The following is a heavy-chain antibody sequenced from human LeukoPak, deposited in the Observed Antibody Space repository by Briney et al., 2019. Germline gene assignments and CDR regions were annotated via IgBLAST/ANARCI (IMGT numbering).Heavy chain of an antibody. CDR3: ARGPSYYYYMDV. V-gene: IGHV3-9*01. CDR2: ISWNSGSI. CDR1: GFTFDDYA. J-gene: IGHJ6*03. Sequence: GRSLRLSCAACGFTFDDYAMHWVRQAPGKGLEWVSGISWNSGSIGYADSVKGRFTISRDNAKNSLYLQMNSLRAEDTAVYYCARGPSYYYYMDVWGKGTTVTISS.